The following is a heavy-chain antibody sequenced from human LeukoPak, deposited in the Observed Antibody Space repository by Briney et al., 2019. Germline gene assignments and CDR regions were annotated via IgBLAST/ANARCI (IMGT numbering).Heavy chain of an antibody. CDR2: INPIFGTA. V-gene: IGHV1-69*13. D-gene: IGHD5-12*01. J-gene: IGHJ4*02. CDR1: GGTFSTYA. Sequence: SVKVSCKASGGTFSTYAISWVRQAPGQGLEWMGWINPIFGTANYAQKFQGRVTITADESMSTAYMEVSSLRSEDTAVYYCARAYSGYDFFDYWGQGILVTVSS. CDR3: ARAYSGYDFFDY.